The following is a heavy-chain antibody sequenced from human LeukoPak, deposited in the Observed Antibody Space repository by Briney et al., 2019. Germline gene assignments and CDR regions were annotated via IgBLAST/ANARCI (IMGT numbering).Heavy chain of an antibody. Sequence: SETLSLTCTVSGGSISSYYWSWIRQPPGKGLEWIGYTYYSGSTNYNPSLKSRVTISVDTSKNQFSLKLSSVTAADTAVYYCARALRFGEFQNWFDPWGQGTLVTVSS. CDR3: ARALRFGEFQNWFDP. CDR1: GGSISSYY. CDR2: TYYSGST. J-gene: IGHJ5*02. D-gene: IGHD3-10*01. V-gene: IGHV4-59*01.